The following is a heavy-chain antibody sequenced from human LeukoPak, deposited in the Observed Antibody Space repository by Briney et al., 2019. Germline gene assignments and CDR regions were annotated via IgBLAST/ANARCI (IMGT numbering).Heavy chain of an antibody. CDR1: GGSISSYY. V-gene: IGHV4-34*01. CDR3: ARALHGGSYFLDY. J-gene: IGHJ4*02. D-gene: IGHD1-26*01. Sequence: SETLSLTCTVSGGSISSYYWSRIRQPPGKGLEWLGEISHSGSTNYSPSLKSRVTISVDTSKNQFSLKLSSVTAADTAVYYCARALHGGSYFLDYWGQGTLVTVSS. CDR2: ISHSGST.